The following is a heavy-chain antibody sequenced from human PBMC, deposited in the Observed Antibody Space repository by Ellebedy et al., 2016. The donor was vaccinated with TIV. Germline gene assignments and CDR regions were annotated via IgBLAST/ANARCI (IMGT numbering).Heavy chain of an antibody. V-gene: IGHV3-74*01. D-gene: IGHD3-22*01. CDR3: GREPYYPYYFDY. CDR1: GFTYRNSW. Sequence: HTGGSLRLXCAASGFTYRNSWMSWVRHTPGRGLEWVSRISDDGSNTHYADSVRGRFTISRDNAKNTLFLQMRSLRADDTAVYFCGREPYYPYYFDYWGQGTLVSVSS. J-gene: IGHJ4*02. CDR2: ISDDGSNT.